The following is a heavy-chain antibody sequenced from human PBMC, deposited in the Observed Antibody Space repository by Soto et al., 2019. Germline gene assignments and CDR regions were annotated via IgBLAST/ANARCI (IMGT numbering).Heavy chain of an antibody. CDR1: GGTFSSYA. CDR3: ARAPLPAATYGMDV. Sequence: QVQLVQSGAEVKKPGSSVKVSCKASGGTFSSYAISCVRQAHGQGLEWMGGIIPIFGTANYAQKLQGRVTITADKSTSTAYMELSSLRSEDRAVYYCARAPLPAATYGMDVWGQGTTVTVSS. J-gene: IGHJ6*02. D-gene: IGHD2-2*01. CDR2: IIPIFGTA. V-gene: IGHV1-69*06.